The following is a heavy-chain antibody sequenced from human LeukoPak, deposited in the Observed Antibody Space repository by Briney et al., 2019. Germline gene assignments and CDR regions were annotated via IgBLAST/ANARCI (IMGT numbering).Heavy chain of an antibody. Sequence: GGSLRLSCAASGFAFNTYSMNWVRQAPGKGLEWLSFISSSSSTIYYADSVKGRFTISRDNAKNSLYLQMNSLRAEDTAVYYCARERRTSYHYYYYGMDVWGQGTTVTVSS. V-gene: IGHV3-48*01. J-gene: IGHJ6*02. CDR3: ARERRTSYHYYYYGMDV. D-gene: IGHD2-2*01. CDR2: ISSSSSTI. CDR1: GFAFNTYS.